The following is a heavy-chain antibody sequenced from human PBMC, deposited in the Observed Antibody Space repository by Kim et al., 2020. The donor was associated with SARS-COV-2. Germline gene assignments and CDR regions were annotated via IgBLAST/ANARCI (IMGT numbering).Heavy chain of an antibody. V-gene: IGHV3-23*01. CDR2: ISVSGDIT. J-gene: IGHJ3*01. Sequence: GGSLRLSCAAPGFTFSKFAMSWVRQAPGKGLEWVSIISVSGDITYYADSVKGRFTISRDNSKSTLYLQLNSLRAEDTALYYWAKGGSTSGYAFDLWGQGTLVTVSS. D-gene: IGHD2-2*01. CDR1: GFTFSKFA. CDR3: AKGGSTSGYAFDL.